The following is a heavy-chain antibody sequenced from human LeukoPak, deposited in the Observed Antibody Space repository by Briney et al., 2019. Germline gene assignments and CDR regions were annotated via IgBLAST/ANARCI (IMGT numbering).Heavy chain of an antibody. D-gene: IGHD4-17*01. V-gene: IGHV4-30-2*01. J-gene: IGHJ4*02. CDR2: IYHSGST. CDR3: ARNTVTTSYYFGY. CDR1: GGSISSGGYS. Sequence: TLSLTCAVSGGSISSGGYSWSWIRQPPGKGLEWIGYIYHSGSTYYNPSLKSRVTISVDRSKNQFSLKLSSVTAADTAVYYCARNTVTTSYYFGYWGQGTLVTVSS.